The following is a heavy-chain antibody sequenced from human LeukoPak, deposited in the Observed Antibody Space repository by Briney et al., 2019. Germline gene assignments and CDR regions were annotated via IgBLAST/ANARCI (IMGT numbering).Heavy chain of an antibody. CDR2: IYYSGST. Sequence: SETLSLTCTVSGGSISSSSYYWGWIRQPPGKGLEWIGSIYYSGSTYYNPSLKSRVTISVDTSKNQFSLKLSSVTAADTAVYYCARIYCSNTSCNGEGFDPWGQGTLVTVSS. CDR1: GGSISSSSYY. V-gene: IGHV4-39*01. J-gene: IGHJ5*02. CDR3: ARIYCSNTSCNGEGFDP. D-gene: IGHD2-2*01.